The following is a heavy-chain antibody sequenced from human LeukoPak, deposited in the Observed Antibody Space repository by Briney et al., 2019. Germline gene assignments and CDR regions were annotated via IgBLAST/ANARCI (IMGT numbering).Heavy chain of an antibody. J-gene: IGHJ4*02. CDR2: ISTSSSYI. CDR3: ARGADYHILTGYYDY. V-gene: IGHV3-21*01. CDR1: GFTFDDYG. D-gene: IGHD3-9*01. Sequence: GGSLRLSCAASGFTFDDYGMNWVRQAPGKGLEWVSSISTSSSYIYYADSVKGRFTISRDNAKNSLYLQMNSLRAEDTAVYYCARGADYHILTGYYDYWGQGTLVTVSS.